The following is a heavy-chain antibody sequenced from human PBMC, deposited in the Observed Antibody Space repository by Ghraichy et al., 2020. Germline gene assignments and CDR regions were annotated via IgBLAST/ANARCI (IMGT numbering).Heavy chain of an antibody. J-gene: IGHJ3*02. D-gene: IGHD5-12*01. Sequence: GESLNISCKGSGYSFTSYWIGWVRQMPGKGLEWMGIIYPGDSDTRYSPSFQGQVTISADKSISTAYLQWSSLKASDTAMYYCARRSGYDGDEMGERAFDIWGQGTMVTVSS. V-gene: IGHV5-51*01. CDR2: IYPGDSDT. CDR1: GYSFTSYW. CDR3: ARRSGYDGDEMGERAFDI.